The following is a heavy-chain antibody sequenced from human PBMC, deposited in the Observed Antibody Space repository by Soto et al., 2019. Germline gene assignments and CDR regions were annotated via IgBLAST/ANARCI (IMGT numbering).Heavy chain of an antibody. CDR3: AKDGHPSLYYDFWSGMDV. D-gene: IGHD3-3*01. Sequence: QVQLVQSGGGVVQPGRSLRLSCAASGFIFSSCGIHWVRQAPGKGLEWVAVISDDGSTKYYADSVKGRLTISRDNSQNTVYLQMNSLRPEDTAIYYCAKDGHPSLYYDFWSGMDVWGQGTTVTVSS. CDR2: ISDDGSTK. CDR1: GFIFSSCG. J-gene: IGHJ6*02. V-gene: IGHV3-30*18.